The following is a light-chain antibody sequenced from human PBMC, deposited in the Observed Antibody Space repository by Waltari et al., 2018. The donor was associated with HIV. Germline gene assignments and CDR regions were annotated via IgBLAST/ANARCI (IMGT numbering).Light chain of an antibody. V-gene: IGKV1-8*01. Sequence: IQMAQFPAYLSASTAQKVTITCRANESIGTYLAWYQQKPGKVPQRLLFAASSLQTGVPSRFSGSGSGTDFTLTISWLESDDFATYYCQQYHSFPYTFGHGTTVD. CDR3: QQYHSFPYT. CDR2: AAS. CDR1: ESIGTY. J-gene: IGKJ3*01.